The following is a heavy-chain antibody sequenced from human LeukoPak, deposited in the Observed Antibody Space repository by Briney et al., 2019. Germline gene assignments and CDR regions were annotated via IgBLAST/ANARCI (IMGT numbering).Heavy chain of an antibody. D-gene: IGHD6-19*01. Sequence: PGESLRLSCAASGFTFSSYGMHCVRQAPGKGLESVAVLWYDGSNKYYADSVKGRFTISRDNSKNTLYLQMNSLRAEDTAVYYCARGIAVAGDAFDIWGQGTMVTVSS. CDR1: GFTFSSYG. CDR2: LWYDGSNK. CDR3: ARGIAVAGDAFDI. V-gene: IGHV3-33*01. J-gene: IGHJ3*02.